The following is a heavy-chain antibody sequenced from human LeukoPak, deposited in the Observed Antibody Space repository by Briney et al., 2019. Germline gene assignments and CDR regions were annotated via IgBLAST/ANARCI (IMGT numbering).Heavy chain of an antibody. V-gene: IGHV4-61*02. CDR3: ARGVTKVDY. CDR1: GGSISSGSYY. D-gene: IGHD1-26*01. Sequence: SETLSLTCTVSGGSISSGSYYWSWIRQPAGKGLEWIGRIYTSGSTNYNPSLKSRVTISVDTSKNQFSLKLSSVTAADTAVYYCARGVTKVDYWGQGTLVTVSS. CDR2: IYTSGST. J-gene: IGHJ4*02.